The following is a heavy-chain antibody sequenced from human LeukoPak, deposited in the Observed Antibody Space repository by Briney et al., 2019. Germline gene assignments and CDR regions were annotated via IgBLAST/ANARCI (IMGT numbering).Heavy chain of an antibody. V-gene: IGHV1-46*01. Sequence: GASVKISCKASGYTFTSYYIVWVRQAPGQELEWMGRIDPSGGSTSYAQKFQGRVTMTRGTSTSTVYMELSSLRSEDTAVYYCARNSGSGFDYWGQGTLVTVSS. CDR2: IDPSGGST. D-gene: IGHD2-15*01. J-gene: IGHJ4*02. CDR1: GYTFTSYY. CDR3: ARNSGSGFDY.